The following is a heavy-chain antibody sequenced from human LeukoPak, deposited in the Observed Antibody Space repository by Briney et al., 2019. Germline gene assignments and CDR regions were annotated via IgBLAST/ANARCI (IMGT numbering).Heavy chain of an antibody. CDR1: GGSVSSGSYY. V-gene: IGHV4-61*01. CDR2: IYYTGST. Sequence: KPSETLSLTCTVSGGSVSSGSYYWSWIRQPPGKGLEWIGYIYYTGSTNYNPSLKSRVTMSVDTSKNQFSLKLNSVTAADTAIYFCAREEYYYDSSDQYNWFDPWGQGTLVTVSS. D-gene: IGHD3-22*01. J-gene: IGHJ5*02. CDR3: AREEYYYDSSDQYNWFDP.